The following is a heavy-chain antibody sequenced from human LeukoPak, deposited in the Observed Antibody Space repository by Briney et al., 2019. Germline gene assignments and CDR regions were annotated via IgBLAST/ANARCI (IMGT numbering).Heavy chain of an antibody. Sequence: SQTLSLTCTVSGGSISGGAYYWSWIRQHPGKGLEWIGYIYYSGNTYYNPSLKSRVAISVDTSKNQFSLKLSSVTAADTAVYYCARSWMVAAPYFDYWGQGTLVTVSS. CDR1: GGSISGGAYY. V-gene: IGHV4-31*03. D-gene: IGHD2-15*01. J-gene: IGHJ4*02. CDR2: IYYSGNT. CDR3: ARSWMVAAPYFDY.